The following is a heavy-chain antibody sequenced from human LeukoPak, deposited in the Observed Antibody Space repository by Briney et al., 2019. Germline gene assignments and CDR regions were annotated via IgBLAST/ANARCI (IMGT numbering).Heavy chain of an antibody. D-gene: IGHD2-2*01. V-gene: IGHV1-2*06. CDR1: GYTFTGYY. J-gene: IGHJ4*02. CDR3: ARSQLRPANFDY. Sequence: ASVKVSCTASGYTFTGYYMHWVRQAPGQGLEWMGRINPNSGGTNYAQKFQGRVTMTRDTSISTAYMELSRLRSDDTAVYYCARSQLRPANFDYWGQGTLVTVSS. CDR2: INPNSGGT.